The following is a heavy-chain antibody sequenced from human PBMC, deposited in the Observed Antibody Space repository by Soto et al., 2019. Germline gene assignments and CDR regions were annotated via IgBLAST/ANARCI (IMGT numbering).Heavy chain of an antibody. CDR3: ARDVPLNYYDGTYSYYAMDV. Sequence: GASVKVSCKASGGTFSSHAISWVRQAPGQGLEWMGGIIPFFKATNYAQKFHGRVTITADDSTSTAYMDLYSLRSEDTAVYYCARDVPLNYYDGTYSYYAMDVWVQGTTVNVS. J-gene: IGHJ6*02. CDR2: IIPFFKAT. D-gene: IGHD3-16*01. CDR1: GGTFSSHA. V-gene: IGHV1-69*13.